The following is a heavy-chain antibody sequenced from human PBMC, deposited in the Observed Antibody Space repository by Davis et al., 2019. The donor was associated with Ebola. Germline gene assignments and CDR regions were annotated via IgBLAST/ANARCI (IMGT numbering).Heavy chain of an antibody. CDR2: IRKDGVQK. Sequence: GESLKISCAASGFTFSSYGIHWVRQAPGKGLEWVATIRKDGVQKFYVDSVKGRFIISRDNARNSLYLQMNSLKTEDTAVYYCARVVSGYWGQGTLVSVSS. CDR1: GFTFSSYG. CDR3: ARVVSGY. J-gene: IGHJ4*02. V-gene: IGHV3-7*03. D-gene: IGHD6-25*01.